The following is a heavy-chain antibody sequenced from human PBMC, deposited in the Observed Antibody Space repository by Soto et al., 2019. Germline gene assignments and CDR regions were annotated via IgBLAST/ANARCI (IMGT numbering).Heavy chain of an antibody. J-gene: IGHJ6*02. CDR1: GFTFSSYA. CDR3: ARASGSSSWGSTYYYYGMDV. Sequence: VGSLRLSCAASGFTFSSYAMHWVRQAPGKGLEWVAVISYDGSNKYYADSVKGRFTISRDNSKNTLYLQMNSLRAEDTAVYYCARASGSSSWGSTYYYYGMDVWGQGTTVTVSS. V-gene: IGHV3-30-3*01. D-gene: IGHD6-6*01. CDR2: ISYDGSNK.